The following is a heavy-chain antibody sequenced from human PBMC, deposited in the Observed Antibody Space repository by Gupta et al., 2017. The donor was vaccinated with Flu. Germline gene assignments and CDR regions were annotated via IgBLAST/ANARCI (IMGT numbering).Heavy chain of an antibody. V-gene: IGHV3-48*03. CDR1: GFTFSSYE. CDR2: SSSRGSTI. CDR3: ARDTSRRTGAFDI. Sequence: EVQLVESGGGLVQPGGSLRLSCAASGFTFSSYEMNWVRQAPGKGLEWVSDSSSRGSTIYYADYVKGRFTISRDNAKNSLYLQMNSLRAEGTAVYYCARDTSRRTGAFDIWGQGTMVTVSA. J-gene: IGHJ3*02.